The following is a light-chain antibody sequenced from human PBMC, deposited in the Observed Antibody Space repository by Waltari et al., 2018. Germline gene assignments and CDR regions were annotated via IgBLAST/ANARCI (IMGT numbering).Light chain of an antibody. CDR2: KAY. Sequence: IQITQSPSTLSASVGARVSITSRPRRSILTRLAWYQQKPGKAPSLLIYKAYNLQSGVPSRFSGRASGTEFTHSSSSLQPDDFATYSWQQDSTHYTFGQGTKVE. V-gene: IGKV1-5*03. CDR1: RSILTR. CDR3: QQDSTHYT. J-gene: IGKJ2*01.